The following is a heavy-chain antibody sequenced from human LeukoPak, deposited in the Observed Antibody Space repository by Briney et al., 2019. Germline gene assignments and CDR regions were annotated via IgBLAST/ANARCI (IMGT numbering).Heavy chain of an antibody. CDR2: INSDGSST. CDR3: ADSIAGSAYFDY. Sequence: GGSLRLSCAASGFTFSSYWMHWVRQAPGKGLVWVSRINSDGSSTSYADSVKGRFTISRDNAKNTLYLQMNSLRAEDTAVYYCADSIAGSAYFDYWGQGTLVTVSS. CDR1: GFTFSSYW. D-gene: IGHD6-13*01. J-gene: IGHJ4*02. V-gene: IGHV3-74*01.